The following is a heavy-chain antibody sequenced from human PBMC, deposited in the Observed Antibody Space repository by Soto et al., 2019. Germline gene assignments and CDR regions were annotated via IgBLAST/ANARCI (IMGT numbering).Heavy chain of an antibody. V-gene: IGHV3-33*01. J-gene: IGHJ4*02. CDR1: GFTFSSYG. Sequence: VQLVESGGGVVQPGRSLRLSCAASGFTFSSYGMHWVRQAPGKGLEWVAVIWYDGSNKYYADSVKGRFTISRDNSKNTLYLQMNSLRAEDTAVYYCARDLGEEYSSGWYDYWGQGTLVTVSS. CDR2: IWYDGSNK. D-gene: IGHD6-19*01. CDR3: ARDLGEEYSSGWYDY.